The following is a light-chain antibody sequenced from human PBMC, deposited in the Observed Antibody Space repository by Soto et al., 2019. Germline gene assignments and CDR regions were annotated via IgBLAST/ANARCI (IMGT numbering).Light chain of an antibody. V-gene: IGLV1-47*01. J-gene: IGLJ3*02. CDR3: ATWDDSLSGRV. CDR1: GSNIGKNY. Sequence: QAVVTQPPSASGTPGQMVTISCSGSGSNIGKNYVYWYQQLPGTAPKLIIYRNNQRPSGVPERFSGSKSGASASLAISGLRSEDEADFYCATWDDSLSGRVFGGGTKVTVL. CDR2: RNN.